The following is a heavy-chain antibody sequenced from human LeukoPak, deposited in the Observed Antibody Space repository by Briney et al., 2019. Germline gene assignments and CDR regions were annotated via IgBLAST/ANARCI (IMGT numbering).Heavy chain of an antibody. CDR2: IKQDGSEK. CDR3: ARGPQASYYYDSSGIYYMDV. D-gene: IGHD3-22*01. J-gene: IGHJ6*03. V-gene: IGHV3-7*01. Sequence: GGPLRLSCAASGFTFSSYWMSWVRQAPGKGLEWVANIKQDGSEKYYVDSVKGRFTISRDNAKNSLYLQMNSLRAEDTAVYYCARGPQASYYYDSSGIYYMDVWGKGTTVTVSS. CDR1: GFTFSSYW.